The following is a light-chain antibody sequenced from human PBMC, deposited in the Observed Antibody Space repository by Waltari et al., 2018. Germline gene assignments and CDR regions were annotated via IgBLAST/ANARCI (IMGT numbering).Light chain of an antibody. CDR1: QSVLYTSNNYHY. J-gene: IGKJ1*01. Sequence: DIVMTQSPDSLAVSLGERATIRCKSSQSVLYTSNNYHYLPWYQQKPGQPPKLLIYWASTRESGVPDRFSGSGSGTDFTLTISSLQAEDVAVYYCQQYYSIPRTFGQGTKVESK. CDR2: WAS. CDR3: QQYYSIPRT. V-gene: IGKV4-1*01.